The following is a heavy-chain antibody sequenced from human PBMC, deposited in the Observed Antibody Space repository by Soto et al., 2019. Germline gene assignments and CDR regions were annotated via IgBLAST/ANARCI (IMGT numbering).Heavy chain of an antibody. Sequence: SETLSLTCTVSGGSISSSSYYWGWIRQPPGKGLEWIGSTYYSGTTYYNPSLKSRVTISVDTSKKQLSLKLSSVTAADTAVYYCARQRSYCSPIGCAFDIWGQGTMVTVSS. J-gene: IGHJ3*02. CDR2: TYYSGTT. CDR3: ARQRSYCSPIGCAFDI. CDR1: GGSISSSSYY. D-gene: IGHD3-10*01. V-gene: IGHV4-39*01.